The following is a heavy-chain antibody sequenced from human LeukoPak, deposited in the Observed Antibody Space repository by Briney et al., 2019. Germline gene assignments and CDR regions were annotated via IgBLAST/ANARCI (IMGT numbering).Heavy chain of an antibody. V-gene: IGHV3-7*01. CDR1: GFTFSNYW. D-gene: IGHD6-19*01. CDR3: ARIGYSSSCLDY. J-gene: IGHJ4*02. Sequence: GGSLRLSCAASGFTFSNYWMSWVRQAPGKGLEWVANIKQDGSVKYYVDSVRGRFTISRDNAKNSVYLQMNSLRAEDTAVYYCARIGYSSSCLDYWGQGTLVTVSS. CDR2: IKQDGSVK.